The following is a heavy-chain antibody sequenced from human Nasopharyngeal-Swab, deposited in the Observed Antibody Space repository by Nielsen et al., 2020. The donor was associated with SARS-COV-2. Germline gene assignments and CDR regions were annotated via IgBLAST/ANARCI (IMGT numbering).Heavy chain of an antibody. V-gene: IGHV2-5*01. J-gene: IGHJ3*02. Sequence: SGPTLVKPTQTLTLTCTFSGFSLSTSAVGVGWIRQPPGKALDWLALIYWNDDKRYIPSLKSRLTLTKDTSKHQVVLTMTNMDTVDTATYCCAHSIAVAGTLHAFDIWGQGTMVTVSS. CDR2: IYWNDDK. D-gene: IGHD6-19*01. CDR3: AHSIAVAGTLHAFDI. CDR1: GFSLSTSAVG.